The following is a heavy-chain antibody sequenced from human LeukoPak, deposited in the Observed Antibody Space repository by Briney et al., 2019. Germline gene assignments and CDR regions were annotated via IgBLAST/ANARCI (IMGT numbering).Heavy chain of an antibody. J-gene: IGHJ6*02. V-gene: IGHV1-2*04. CDR3: AREYPGYCSGGSCYYHYYYGMDV. Sequence: ASVKVSCKGSGYTFTNYAVHWVRQAPGQGLEWMGWINPNSGGTNYAQKFQGWVTMTRDTSISTAYMELSRLRSDDTAVYYCAREYPGYCSGGSCYYHYYYGMDVWGQGTTVTVSS. CDR2: INPNSGGT. CDR1: GYTFTNYA. D-gene: IGHD2-15*01.